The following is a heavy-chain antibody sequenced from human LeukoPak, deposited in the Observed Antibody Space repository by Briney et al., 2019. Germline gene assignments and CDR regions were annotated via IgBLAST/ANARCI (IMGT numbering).Heavy chain of an antibody. CDR2: INTNTGNP. Sequence: ASVKVSCKASGYTFTSYDINWMRQAPGQGLEWMGWINTNTGNPTYAQGFTGQFFFSLDTSVSTAYLQISSLKAEDTAVYYCARLSDRDIDYWGQGTLVTVSS. CDR3: ARLSDRDIDY. CDR1: GYTFTSYD. D-gene: IGHD5-24*01. J-gene: IGHJ4*02. V-gene: IGHV7-4-1*02.